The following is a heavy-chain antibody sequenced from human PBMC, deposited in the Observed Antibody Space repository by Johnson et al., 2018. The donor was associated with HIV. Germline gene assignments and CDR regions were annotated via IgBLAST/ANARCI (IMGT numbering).Heavy chain of an antibody. Sequence: QAQLVESGGGVVQPGRSLRLSCAASGFTFSSYAMHWVRQAPGKGLEWVAVISYHGSNTYYADSMRGRFTISRDTCKNTLYLQMNSLGVEDTAVYYCAKSTHHWAVASLDAFDIWGQGTMVTVSS. V-gene: IGHV3-30*04. CDR3: AKSTHHWAVASLDAFDI. J-gene: IGHJ3*02. CDR1: GFTFSSYA. D-gene: IGHD6-19*01. CDR2: ISYHGSNT.